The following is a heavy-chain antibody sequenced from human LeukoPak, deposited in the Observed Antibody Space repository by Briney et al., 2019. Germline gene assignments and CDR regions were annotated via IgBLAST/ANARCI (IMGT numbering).Heavy chain of an antibody. V-gene: IGHV2-5*01. Sequence: SGPTLVKPTQTLTLTCTFSGFSLSTSGVGVGWIRQPPGKALEWLALIYWNDDKRYSPSLKSRLTITKDTSKNQVVLTMTNMDPVDTATYYCAHSPHCSSTSCHLMGGNNWFDPWGQGTLVTVSS. CDR3: AHSPHCSSTSCHLMGGNNWFDP. J-gene: IGHJ5*02. CDR2: IYWNDDK. D-gene: IGHD2-2*01. CDR1: GFSLSTSGVG.